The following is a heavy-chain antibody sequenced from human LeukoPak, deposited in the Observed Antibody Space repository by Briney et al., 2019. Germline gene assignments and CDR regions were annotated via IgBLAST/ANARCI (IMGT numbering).Heavy chain of an antibody. V-gene: IGHV3-33*01. CDR1: GFTFSSYG. J-gene: IGHJ6*02. D-gene: IGHD2-2*01. CDR2: IWYDGSNK. CDR3: ARGRAPAGFFYYNGLDV. Sequence: GRSLRLSCAASGFTFSSYGMHWVRQAPGKGLEWVAVIWYDGSNKYYADSVKGRFTISRDNSKNTLYLQMKSLRVEDTAVYYCARGRAPAGFFYYNGLDVWGQGTTVTVSS.